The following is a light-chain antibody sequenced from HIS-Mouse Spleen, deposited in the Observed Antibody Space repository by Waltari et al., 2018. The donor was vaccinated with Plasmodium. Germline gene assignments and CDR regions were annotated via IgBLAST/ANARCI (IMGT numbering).Light chain of an antibody. V-gene: IGLV2-8*01. CDR3: SSYAGSNNLV. CDR2: GVT. CDR1: SSDVGGYNY. Sequence: QSALTQPPYASGSPGQSVTISCTGTSSDVGGYNYVSWYQQPPGKAPKLWIYGVTNRSAWVPVRCSGSMSGNTASLTVAGLQAEDEADYYCSSYAGSNNLVFGGGTKLTVL. J-gene: IGLJ2*01.